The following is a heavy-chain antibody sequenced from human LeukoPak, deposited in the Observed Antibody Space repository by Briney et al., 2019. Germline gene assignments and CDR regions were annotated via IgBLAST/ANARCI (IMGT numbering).Heavy chain of an antibody. V-gene: IGHV3-9*01. CDR3: IKDMGFDLLKDAFHV. CDR1: GFSLNDYA. CDR2: ISWDSGSQ. D-gene: IGHD3-9*01. Sequence: GGSLRLSCVGSGFSLNDYAMHWVRQVPGKGLEWVSSISWDSGSQAYADSVRGRFTISRDNAKNSLYLQMNSLRPEDTAFYYCIKDMGFDLLKDAFHVWGQGTLVTVSS. J-gene: IGHJ3*01.